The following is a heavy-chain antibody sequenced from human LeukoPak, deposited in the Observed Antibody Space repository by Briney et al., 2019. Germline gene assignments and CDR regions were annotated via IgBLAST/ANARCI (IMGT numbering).Heavy chain of an antibody. CDR2: IFHSGTT. Sequence: SETLSLTCTVSGYSISSGYYWGWIRQPPGKGLEWIGSIFHSGTTCSNPSLQGRVTLSVDTSKNQFSLNLTSVTAADMAVYYCASPNGASIDYWGQGILVTVSS. V-gene: IGHV4-38-2*02. D-gene: IGHD1-26*01. CDR1: GYSISSGYY. CDR3: ASPNGASIDY. J-gene: IGHJ4*02.